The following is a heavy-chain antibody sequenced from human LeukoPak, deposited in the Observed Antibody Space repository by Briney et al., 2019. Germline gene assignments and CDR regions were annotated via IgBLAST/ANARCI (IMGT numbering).Heavy chain of an antibody. Sequence: GASVKVSCGASGYPFTGYYIHWVRQAPGQGLEWMGWINPDSGVTDHSQQFQGRVTMTRDTSINTAYMEVSSLRFGDTALYYCARHVGATRDLDPWGQETLVTVSS. J-gene: IGHJ5*02. CDR2: INPDSGVT. CDR1: GYPFTGYY. D-gene: IGHD1-26*01. CDR3: ARHVGATRDLDP. V-gene: IGHV1-2*02.